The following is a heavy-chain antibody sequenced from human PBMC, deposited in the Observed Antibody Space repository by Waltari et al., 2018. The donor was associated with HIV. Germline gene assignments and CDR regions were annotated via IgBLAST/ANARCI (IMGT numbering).Heavy chain of an antibody. CDR1: GFIFSTYA. Sequence: EVQLLESGGGLIKPGGSLRLSCAASGFIFSTYAMSWGRQAPGRGLGWVSVISGDGSTYYAGSVKGRFTISRDNSKSTVYLQMNDLRAEDTALYYCAKIVVVAGTSADFWGQGILVTVSS. CDR3: AKIVVVAGTSADF. J-gene: IGHJ4*02. V-gene: IGHV3-23*01. CDR2: ISGDGST. D-gene: IGHD2-21*02.